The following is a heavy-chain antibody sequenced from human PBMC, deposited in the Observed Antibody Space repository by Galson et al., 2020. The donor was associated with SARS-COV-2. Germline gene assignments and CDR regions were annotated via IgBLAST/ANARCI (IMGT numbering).Heavy chain of an antibody. D-gene: IGHD3-9*01. CDR3: ARILYDKLLYYYYGMDV. CDR1: GFTFSNYE. V-gene: IGHV3-48*03. CDR2: ISSSGSTI. Sequence: GGSLRLSCVASGFTFSNYEMNWVRQAPGKGLEWVSHISSSGSTIYHADSAKGRFTISRDNAKNSLYLQMNSLRVEDTAVYYCARILYDKLLYYYYGMDVWGHGTTVTVSS. J-gene: IGHJ6*02.